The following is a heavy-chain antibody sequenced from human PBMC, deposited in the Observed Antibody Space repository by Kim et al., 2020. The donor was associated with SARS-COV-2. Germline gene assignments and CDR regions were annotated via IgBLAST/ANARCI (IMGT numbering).Heavy chain of an antibody. CDR3: ARRDSGYEVDAFDV. Sequence: GGSLRLSCAASGFTFSDYYMSWIRQAPGKGLEWVSYISSSSLYTSYADSVKGRFTISRDNARNSVSLQMNSLKAEDTAVYFCARRDSGYEVDAFDVWGQGTMVTVSS. CDR1: GFTFSDYY. D-gene: IGHD5-12*01. CDR2: ISSSSLYT. V-gene: IGHV3-11*06. J-gene: IGHJ3*01.